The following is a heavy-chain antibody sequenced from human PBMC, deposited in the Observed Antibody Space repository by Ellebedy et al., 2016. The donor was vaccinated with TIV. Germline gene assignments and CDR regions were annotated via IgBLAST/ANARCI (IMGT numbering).Heavy chain of an antibody. D-gene: IGHD1-26*01. V-gene: IGHV4-31*11. CDR2: IYASGRT. Sequence: SETLSLXXAVSGASISSSGYPWTWVRHVPGQGLEWIGYIYASGRTFYNPSLKGRASISVDTSQNRFSLKLDSVTVADTAVYYCARAYYGPDYWGQGTRVNVSS. CDR1: GASISSSGYP. J-gene: IGHJ4*02. CDR3: ARAYYGPDY.